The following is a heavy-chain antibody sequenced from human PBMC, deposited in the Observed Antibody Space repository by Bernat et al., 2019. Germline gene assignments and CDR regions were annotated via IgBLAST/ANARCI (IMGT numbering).Heavy chain of an antibody. D-gene: IGHD3-3*01. CDR2: ISSDGSGT. CDR1: GFTFGGYW. CDR3: ARDIWPDFWSGYYPPSNWFDP. J-gene: IGHJ5*02. V-gene: IGHV3-74*01. Sequence: EVQLVESGGGLVQPGGSLRLSCAASGFTFGGYWMHWVRQAPGKGLVWVSRISSDGSGTTYADSVKGRFTISRDNAKNSLYLQMNSLRAEDTAVYYCARDIWPDFWSGYYPPSNWFDPWGQGTLVTVSS.